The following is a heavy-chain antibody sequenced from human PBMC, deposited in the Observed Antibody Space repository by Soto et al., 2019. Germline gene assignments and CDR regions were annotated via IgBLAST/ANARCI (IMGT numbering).Heavy chain of an antibody. CDR3: ARDLGSGWPKYYFDY. J-gene: IGHJ4*02. V-gene: IGHV3-30-3*01. CDR1: GFTFSSYA. Sequence: GGSLRLSCAASGFTFSSYAMHWVRQAPGKGLEWVAVISYDGSNKYYADSVKGRFTISRDNSKNTLYLQMNSLRAEDTAVYYCARDLGSGWPKYYFDYWGQGTLVTVSS. CDR2: ISYDGSNK. D-gene: IGHD6-19*01.